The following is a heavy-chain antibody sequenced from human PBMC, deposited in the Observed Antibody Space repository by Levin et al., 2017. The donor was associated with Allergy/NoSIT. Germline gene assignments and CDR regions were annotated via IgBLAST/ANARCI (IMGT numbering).Heavy chain of an antibody. CDR2: IYSGDSET. Sequence: GESLKISCQGSGYSFTNYRIGWVRQMPGRGLEWMGIIYSGDSETRYSPSFQGQVTFSADKYINTAYLQWSSLKASDTAIYFCARQSTGDPYYFDYWGQGTLVTVSS. V-gene: IGHV5-51*01. J-gene: IGHJ4*02. CDR3: ARQSTGDPYYFDY. CDR1: GYSFTNYR. D-gene: IGHD1-1*01.